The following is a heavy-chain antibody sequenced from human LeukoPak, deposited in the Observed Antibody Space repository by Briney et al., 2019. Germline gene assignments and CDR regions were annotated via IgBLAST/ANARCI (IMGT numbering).Heavy chain of an antibody. CDR3: AKDLTIYGDYDLAD. CDR2: ISYDGSNK. D-gene: IGHD4-17*01. Sequence: GGSLRLSCAASGFTFSSYWMSWVRQAPGKGLEWVAVISYDGSNKYYADSVKGRFTISRDNSKNTLYLQMNSLRAEDTAVYYCAKDLTIYGDYDLADWGQGTLVTVSS. V-gene: IGHV3-30*18. CDR1: GFTFSSYW. J-gene: IGHJ4*02.